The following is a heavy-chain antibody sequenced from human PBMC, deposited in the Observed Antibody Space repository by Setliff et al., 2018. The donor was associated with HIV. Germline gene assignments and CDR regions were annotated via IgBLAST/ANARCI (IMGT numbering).Heavy chain of an antibody. CDR1: GFTFGDFC. CDR2: ISSKRTSI. J-gene: IGHJ6*03. D-gene: IGHD4-17*01. Sequence: GESLKISCETSGFTFGDFCMNWVRQAPGKGLERISYISSKRTSIYYADSVKGRFTISRDNDRNSLYLQMNGLRAEDTAVYYCARGPTTVTNYYYYYMDVWGKGTTVTVSS. V-gene: IGHV3-48*01. CDR3: ARGPTTVTNYYYYYMDV.